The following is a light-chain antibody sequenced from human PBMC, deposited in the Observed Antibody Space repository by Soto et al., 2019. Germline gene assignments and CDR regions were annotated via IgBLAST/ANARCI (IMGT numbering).Light chain of an antibody. CDR1: SRDVGGYNY. Sequence: QSVLTQPPSASGSTGQSVTISCTGTSRDVGGYNYVSWYQQHPGKAPKLIISEVSKRPSGVPDRFSGSKSGNTASLSVSGLQADDEADYYCSSYAGSNNVVFGGGTKLTVL. V-gene: IGLV2-8*01. CDR3: SSYAGSNNVV. CDR2: EVS. J-gene: IGLJ3*02.